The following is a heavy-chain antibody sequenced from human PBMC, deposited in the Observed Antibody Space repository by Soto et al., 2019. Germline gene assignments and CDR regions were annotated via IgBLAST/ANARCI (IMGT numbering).Heavy chain of an antibody. J-gene: IGHJ6*03. Sequence: SETLSLTCTVTGGSISSYYWSWIRQPPGKGLEWIGYIYYSGSTNYNPSLKSRVTISVDTSKNQFSLKLSSVTAADTAVYYCARIFGVVIWRYYYYYMDVWGKGTTVTVSS. CDR2: IYYSGST. CDR1: GGSISSYY. V-gene: IGHV4-59*12. D-gene: IGHD3-3*01. CDR3: ARIFGVVIWRYYYYYMDV.